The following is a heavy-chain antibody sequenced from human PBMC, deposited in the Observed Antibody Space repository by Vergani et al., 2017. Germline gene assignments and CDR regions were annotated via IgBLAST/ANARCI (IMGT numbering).Heavy chain of an antibody. CDR1: GFPLSSYS. V-gene: IGHV3-21*01. J-gene: IGHJ2*01. D-gene: IGHD6-19*01. CDR2: SSSGSGYI. Sequence: EVQLVESGGGPVKPGGSLRLSCAVSGFPLSSYSMNWVRQAPGKGREWVSSSSSGSGYIYYADSVKGRFTISRDNAKNSLYLQMNSLRAEDTALYYCARGQHSSGWYPGHFDLWGRGTLVTVSS. CDR3: ARGQHSSGWYPGHFDL.